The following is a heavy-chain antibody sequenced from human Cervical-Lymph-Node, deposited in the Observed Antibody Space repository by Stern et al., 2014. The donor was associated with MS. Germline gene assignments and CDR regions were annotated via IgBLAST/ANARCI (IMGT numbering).Heavy chain of an antibody. CDR1: GFSFSGYW. Sequence: EMQLVESGGGLVQPGGSLRLSCAASGFSFSGYWMNWVRQAPGKGLEWVVHIKNDGSEKKYLDSVKGRFTISRDNAKSSLYLQMNTLRAEDTAVYYCARDRGLTVHYYYGMDVWGQGTTVTVAS. J-gene: IGHJ6*02. CDR3: ARDRGLTVHYYYGMDV. V-gene: IGHV3-7*01. D-gene: IGHD2-8*01. CDR2: IKNDGSEK.